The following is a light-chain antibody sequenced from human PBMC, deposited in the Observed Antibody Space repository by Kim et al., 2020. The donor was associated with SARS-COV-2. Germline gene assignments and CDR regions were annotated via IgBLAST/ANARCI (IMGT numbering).Light chain of an antibody. J-gene: IGKJ1*01. Sequence: PGERATLPCRASPSVSSSYLAWYQQKPGQAPRLLIYGASSRATGIPDRFSGSGSGTDFTLTISRLEPEDFAVYYCQQYGSSPPWTFGQGTKVDIK. CDR3: QQYGSSPPWT. CDR1: PSVSSSY. V-gene: IGKV3-20*01. CDR2: GAS.